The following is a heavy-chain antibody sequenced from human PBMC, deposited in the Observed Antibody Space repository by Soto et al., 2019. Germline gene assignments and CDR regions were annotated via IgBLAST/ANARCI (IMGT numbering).Heavy chain of an antibody. J-gene: IGHJ4*02. CDR2: ITHSGST. D-gene: IGHD2-8*01. Sequence: QVQLQESGPGLVKPSQTLSLTCNVSGGSISSGGYYWSWLRQHPGKGLEWIGYITHSGSTYYNPSLKSRVTVSIDTSKNQFSLSLRSXXXAXXXXYXXXXXXXXXXXXXAEYWGQGTLVTVSS. CDR1: GGSISSGGYY. V-gene: IGHV4-31*03. CDR3: XXXXXXXXXXXXAEY.